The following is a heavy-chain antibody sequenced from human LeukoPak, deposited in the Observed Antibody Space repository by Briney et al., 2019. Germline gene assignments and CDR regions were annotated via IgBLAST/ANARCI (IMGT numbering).Heavy chain of an antibody. D-gene: IGHD2-21*01. J-gene: IGHJ5*02. CDR3: ARLYSILSPFDP. CDR2: IYPADSNT. V-gene: IGHV5-51*01. CDR1: GYSFATDW. Sequence: GESLKISCTGSGYSFATDWIAWVRQMPGKGLGWMGIIYPADSNTRYSPSFKGQVTISADKSNNTAYLQWSSLKASDTAMYFCARLYSILSPFDPWGQGTLVTVPS.